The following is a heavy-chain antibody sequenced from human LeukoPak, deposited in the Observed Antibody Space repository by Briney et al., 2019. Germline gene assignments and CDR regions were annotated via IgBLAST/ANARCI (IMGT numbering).Heavy chain of an antibody. J-gene: IGHJ4*02. V-gene: IGHV4-39*01. CDR3: ARNRSDCSSGSCSFTGFDS. CDR1: GGPVSSTNSY. CDR2: IYYSGST. D-gene: IGHD2-15*01. Sequence: SETLSLTCTVSGGPVSSTNSYWGWIRQPPGKGLEWIGSIYYSGSTHYNPSLKSRVSISVDTSRSEFSLRLRSVTAGDTAIYYCARNRSDCSSGSCSFTGFDSWGQGILVTVSS.